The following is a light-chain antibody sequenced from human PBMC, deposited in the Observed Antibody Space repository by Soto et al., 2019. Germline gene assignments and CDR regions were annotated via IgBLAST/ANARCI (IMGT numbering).Light chain of an antibody. Sequence: EIVMTQSPATLSVSPGERATLSCRASQSVSSNLAWYQQKPGQAPRLLIYGASTRATGIPARFSGSGSGTEFTLTISSLQSEDVAVYYCQQYNNWPLWTFGQGTKVEIE. V-gene: IGKV3-15*01. CDR2: GAS. J-gene: IGKJ1*01. CDR1: QSVSSN. CDR3: QQYNNWPLWT.